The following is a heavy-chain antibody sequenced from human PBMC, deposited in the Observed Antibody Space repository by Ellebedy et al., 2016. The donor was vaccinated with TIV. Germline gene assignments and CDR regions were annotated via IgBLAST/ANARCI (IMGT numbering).Heavy chain of an antibody. D-gene: IGHD6-13*01. CDR2: IDPSDSYT. Sequence: GESLKISCKGSGYSFSTYWITWVRQMPGKGLEWMGTIDPSDSYTSYSPSFQGHVTISADKSISTAYLQWSSLKASDTAMYYCAGRVSGSYYGLDVWGPGTTVTVSS. CDR1: GYSFSTYW. CDR3: AGRVSGSYYGLDV. V-gene: IGHV5-10-1*01. J-gene: IGHJ6*02.